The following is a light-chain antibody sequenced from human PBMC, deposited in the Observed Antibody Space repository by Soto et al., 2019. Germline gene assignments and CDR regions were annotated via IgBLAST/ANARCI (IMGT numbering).Light chain of an antibody. Sequence: QSVLTQPPSVSGAPGQRVTISCTGSRSNIGAGYDVHWYQQLPGTAPKLLIYANSNRPSGVPDRFSASKSGTSASLAITGLQAEDEADYYCQSYDSRLTLRVFGTGTKLTVL. CDR3: QSYDSRLTLRV. J-gene: IGLJ1*01. CDR2: ANS. V-gene: IGLV1-40*01. CDR1: RSNIGAGYD.